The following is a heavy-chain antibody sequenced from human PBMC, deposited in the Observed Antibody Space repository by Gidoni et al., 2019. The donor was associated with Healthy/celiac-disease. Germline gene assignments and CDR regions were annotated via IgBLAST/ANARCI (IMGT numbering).Heavy chain of an antibody. CDR2: IKSKTDGGTT. CDR3: TTDSTVTRRYYYGMDV. CDR1: GFTFSNAW. D-gene: IGHD4-17*01. J-gene: IGHJ6*02. Sequence: EVQLVESGGGLVKPGGSLRLSCAASGFTFSNAWMNWVRQAPGKGLEWVGRIKSKTDGGTTDYAAPVKGRFTISRDDSKNTLYLQMNSLKTEDTAVYYCTTDSTVTRRYYYGMDVWGQGTTVTVSS. V-gene: IGHV3-15*07.